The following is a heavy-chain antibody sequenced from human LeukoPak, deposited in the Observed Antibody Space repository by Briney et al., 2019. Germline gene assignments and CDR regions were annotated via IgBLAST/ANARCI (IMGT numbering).Heavy chain of an antibody. D-gene: IGHD4-17*01. Sequence: GGSLRLSCAASGFTFSDYYMSWVRQAPGKGLEWVSYISSSGSTIYYADSVKGRFTISGDNAKNSLYLQMNSLRAEDTAVYYCARARTVTTWESYFDYWGQGTLVTVSS. CDR3: ARARTVTTWESYFDY. J-gene: IGHJ4*02. CDR2: ISSSGSTI. CDR1: GFTFSDYY. V-gene: IGHV3-11*01.